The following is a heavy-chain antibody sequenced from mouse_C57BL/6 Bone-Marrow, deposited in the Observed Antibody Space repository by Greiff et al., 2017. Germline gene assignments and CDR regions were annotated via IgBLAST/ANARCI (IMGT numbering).Heavy chain of an antibody. CDR1: GYTFTSYW. V-gene: IGHV1-64*01. CDR3: ARSGYGSRYVDWYFDV. Sequence: QVQLQQPGAELVKPGASVKLSCKASGYTFTSYWMRWVKQRPGQGLAWIGMIHPNSGSNNYNEKFKSKATLTVDKSSSTAYMQLSRLTSEDSAVYYCARSGYGSRYVDWYFDVWGTGTTVTVSS. CDR2: IHPNSGSN. J-gene: IGHJ1*03. D-gene: IGHD1-1*01.